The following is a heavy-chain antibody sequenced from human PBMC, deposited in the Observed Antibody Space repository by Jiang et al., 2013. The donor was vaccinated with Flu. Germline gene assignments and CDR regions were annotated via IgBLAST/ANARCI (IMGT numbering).Heavy chain of an antibody. CDR2: INPNSGGT. D-gene: IGHD2-15*01. CDR3: ARDGVVAATYYGMDV. Sequence: SGAEVKKPGASVKVSCKASGYTFTGYYMHWVRQAPGQGLEWMGWINPNSGGTNYAQKFQGWVTMTRDTSISTAYMELSRLRSDDTAVYYCARDGVVAATYYGMDVWGQGTTVTVSS. CDR1: GYTFTGYY. J-gene: IGHJ6*02. V-gene: IGHV1-2*04.